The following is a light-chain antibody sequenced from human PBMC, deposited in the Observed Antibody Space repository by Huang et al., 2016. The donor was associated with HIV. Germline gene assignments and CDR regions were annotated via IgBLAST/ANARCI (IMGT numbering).Light chain of an antibody. CDR2: WAS. CDR1: QSVLYSSNSKNY. V-gene: IGKV4-1*01. CDR3: QQYYSIPQT. Sequence: DIVMTQSPDSLAVSLGERATIKCRSSQSVLYSSNSKNYLAWFQQKPGPAPRLRIYWASSRESGVPDRFSGSGSGTDFTLTISSLEAEDAAVYYCQQYYSIPQTFGQGTKVEI. J-gene: IGKJ1*01.